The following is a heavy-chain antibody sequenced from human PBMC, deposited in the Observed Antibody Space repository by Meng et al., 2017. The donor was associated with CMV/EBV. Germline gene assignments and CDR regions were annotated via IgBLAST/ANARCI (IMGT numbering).Heavy chain of an antibody. Sequence: GESLTLSCAVSGFTFSGYYMSWIRQAPGKGLEWVSYISSSGSTIYYADSVKGRFTISRDNAKNSLYLQTNSLRAEDTAVYYCARVSIVDCSSTSYYTEPTPYYYYGMDVWGQGTTVTVSS. D-gene: IGHD2-2*02. V-gene: IGHV3-11*04. CDR1: GFTFSGYY. CDR2: ISSSGSTI. J-gene: IGHJ6*02. CDR3: ARVSIVDCSSTSYYTEPTPYYYYGMDV.